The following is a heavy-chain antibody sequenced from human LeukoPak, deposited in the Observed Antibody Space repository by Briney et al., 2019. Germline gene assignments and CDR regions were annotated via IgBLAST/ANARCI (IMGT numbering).Heavy chain of an antibody. V-gene: IGHV3-11*05. Sequence: GGSLRLSCAASGFTFSDYYMSWIRQAPGKGLEWVSYISSSSSYTNYADSVKGRFTISRDNAKNSLYLQMNSLRAEDTAVYYCARDQVVGANVRDALDIWGQGTMVTVSS. CDR1: GFTFSDYY. J-gene: IGHJ3*02. D-gene: IGHD1-26*01. CDR2: ISSSSSYT. CDR3: ARDQVVGANVRDALDI.